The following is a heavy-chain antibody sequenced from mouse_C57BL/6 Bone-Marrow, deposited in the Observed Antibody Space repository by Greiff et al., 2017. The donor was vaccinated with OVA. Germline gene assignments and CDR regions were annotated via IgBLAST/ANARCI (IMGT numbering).Heavy chain of an antibody. CDR2: ISNGGGST. D-gene: IGHD2-5*01. J-gene: IGHJ4*01. Sequence: EVQGVESGGGLVQPGGSLKLSCAASGFTFSDYYMYWVRQTPEKRLEWVAYISNGGGSTYYPDTVKGRFTISRDNAKNTLYLQMSRLKSEDTAMYYCARFPYSNYAMDYWGQGTSVTVSS. V-gene: IGHV5-12*01. CDR1: GFTFSDYY. CDR3: ARFPYSNYAMDY.